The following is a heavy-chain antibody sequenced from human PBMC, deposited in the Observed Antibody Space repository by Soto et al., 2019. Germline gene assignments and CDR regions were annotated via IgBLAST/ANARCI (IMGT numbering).Heavy chain of an antibody. Sequence: QAQLVESGGGVVQPGRSLRLSCAASELPFTDYSMHWVRQTADKGLEWVAFISHGGRNTFYSDSVKGRFTISRDDSRSMLFLQMSGVTVEDTAIYYCAVDGVPTSSFRYYYFRFWGRGTLVTVSS. J-gene: IGHJ4*02. CDR3: AVDGVPTSSFRYYYFRF. CDR1: ELPFTDYS. D-gene: IGHD3-9*01. V-gene: IGHV3-30*04. CDR2: ISHGGRNT.